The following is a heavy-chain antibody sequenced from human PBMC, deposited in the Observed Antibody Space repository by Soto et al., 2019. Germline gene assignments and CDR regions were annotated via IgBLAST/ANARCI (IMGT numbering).Heavy chain of an antibody. D-gene: IGHD1-1*01. V-gene: IGHV3-23*01. Sequence: PGGSLRLSCAASGFTFSSYPMSWLRQAPGKGMDWVTTINGSGGSTYYADSVKGRFSISRDNCKNALYLQMNSRRAEDTAVYQFAKDYNWNPKGEWDYFDCWGRGNMGTVSS. CDR2: INGSGGST. CDR3: AKDYNWNPKGEWDYFDC. J-gene: IGHJ4*02. CDR1: GFTFSSYP.